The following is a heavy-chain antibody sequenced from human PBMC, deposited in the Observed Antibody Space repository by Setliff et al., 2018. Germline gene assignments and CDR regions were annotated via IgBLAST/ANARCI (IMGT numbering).Heavy chain of an antibody. D-gene: IGHD4-17*01. Sequence: SETLSLTCTISGDSISDISYYWGFIRQSPGKGPEWIGSIYYSGTAYYNPSLESRVTMFVDTSKNQFSLRLNSVTAADTAVYYCARIHGEYGGDFDYWGQGTQVTVSS. J-gene: IGHJ4*02. CDR3: ARIHGEYGGDFDY. V-gene: IGHV4-39*01. CDR2: IYYSGTA. CDR1: GDSISDISYY.